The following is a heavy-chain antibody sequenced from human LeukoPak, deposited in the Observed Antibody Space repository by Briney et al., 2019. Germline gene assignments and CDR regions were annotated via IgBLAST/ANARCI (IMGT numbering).Heavy chain of an antibody. V-gene: IGHV4-34*01. CDR1: GGSFSGYY. CDR3: ASRSGSYIYYFDY. D-gene: IGHD1-26*01. J-gene: IGHJ4*02. CDR2: INHSGST. Sequence: PSETLSLTCAVYGGSFSGYYWSWIRQPPGKGLEWIGEINHSGSTNYNPSLKSRVTISVDTSKNQFSLKLSSVTAADTAVYYCASRSGSYIYYFDYWGQGTLVTVSS.